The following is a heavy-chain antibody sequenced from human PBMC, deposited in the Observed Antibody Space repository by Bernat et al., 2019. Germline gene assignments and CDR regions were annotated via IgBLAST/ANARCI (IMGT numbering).Heavy chain of an antibody. CDR3: AKDRGYSSSWYGAGWFDP. CDR2: ISYDGSNK. V-gene: IGHV3-30*18. D-gene: IGHD6-13*01. Sequence: VQLVESGGGLVKPGGSLRLSCAASGFTFSSYSINWVRQAPGKGLEWVAVISYDGSNKYYADSVKGRFTISRDNSKNTLYLQMNSLRAEDTAVYYCAKDRGYSSSWYGAGWFDPWGQGTLVTVSS. CDR1: GFTFSSYS. J-gene: IGHJ5*02.